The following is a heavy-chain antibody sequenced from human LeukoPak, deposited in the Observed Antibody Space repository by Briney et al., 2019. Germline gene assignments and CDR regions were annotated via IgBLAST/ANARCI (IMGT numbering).Heavy chain of an antibody. CDR3: ARGGSGSYYQTLDY. D-gene: IGHD1-26*01. CDR1: GGSISSYY. V-gene: IGHV4-59*01. CDR2: IYYSGST. Sequence: SETLSLTCTVSGGSISSYYWSWNRQPPGKGLEWIGYIYYSGSTNYNPSLKSRVTISVDTSKNQFSLKLSPVTAADTAVYFCARGGSGSYYQTLDYWGQGTLVTVSS. J-gene: IGHJ4*02.